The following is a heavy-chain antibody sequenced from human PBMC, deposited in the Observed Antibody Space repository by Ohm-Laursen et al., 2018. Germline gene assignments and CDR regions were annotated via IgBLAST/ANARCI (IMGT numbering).Heavy chain of an antibody. Sequence: SLRLSCAASGFTFSSYAMSWVRQAPGKGLEWVSSISGTYYTTYYADSVKGRFTISRDNSKNTLYLQMNSLRAEDTAVYYCAKGSRSSHYGSGRDNWFDPWGQGTLVTVSS. CDR1: GFTFSSYA. J-gene: IGHJ5*02. V-gene: IGHV3-23*01. D-gene: IGHD3-10*01. CDR3: AKGSRSSHYGSGRDNWFDP. CDR2: ISGTYYTT.